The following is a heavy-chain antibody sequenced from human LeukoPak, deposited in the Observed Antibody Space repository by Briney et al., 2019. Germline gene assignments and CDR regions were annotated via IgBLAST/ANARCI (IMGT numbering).Heavy chain of an antibody. V-gene: IGHV3-21*01. CDR2: ISSSSSYI. CDR3: ARYLKEQQLEHFDY. J-gene: IGHJ4*02. Sequence: GGSLRLSCAASGFTFSSYSMNWVRQAPGKGLEWVSSISSSSSYIYYADSVKGRFTISRDNAKNSLYLQMNSLRAEDTAVYYCARYLKEQQLEHFDYWGQGTLVTVSS. D-gene: IGHD6-13*01. CDR1: GFTFSSYS.